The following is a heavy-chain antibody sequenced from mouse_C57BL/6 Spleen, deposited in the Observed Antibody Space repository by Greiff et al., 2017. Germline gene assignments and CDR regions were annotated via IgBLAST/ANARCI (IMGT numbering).Heavy chain of an antibody. J-gene: IGHJ2*01. CDR3: ARHYNGSSYFDD. V-gene: IGHV1-64*01. CDR1: GYTFTSYW. D-gene: IGHD1-1*01. Sequence: QVQLQQPGAEMVKPGASVKLSCKASGYTFTSYWMDWVKQRPGPGLGWIGMIHPNSGCTNYNEKFKSKATLTVDKSSSTAYMQLSSLTSEDSAVYYCARHYNGSSYFDDWGQGTTLTVSS. CDR2: IHPNSGCT.